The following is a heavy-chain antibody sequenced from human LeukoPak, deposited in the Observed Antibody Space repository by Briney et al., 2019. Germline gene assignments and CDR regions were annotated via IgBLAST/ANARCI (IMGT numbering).Heavy chain of an antibody. V-gene: IGHV4-34*01. Sequence: RPSETLSLTCAVYGGSFSGYYWSWIRQPPGKGLEWIGEINHSGSTNYNPSLKSRVTISVDTSKNQFSLKLSSVTAADTAVYYCARLGGSTYYYDSSGYYFGADVVAFDIWGQGTMVTVSS. CDR1: GGSFSGYY. J-gene: IGHJ3*02. CDR2: INHSGST. CDR3: ARLGGSTYYYDSSGYYFGADVVAFDI. D-gene: IGHD3-22*01.